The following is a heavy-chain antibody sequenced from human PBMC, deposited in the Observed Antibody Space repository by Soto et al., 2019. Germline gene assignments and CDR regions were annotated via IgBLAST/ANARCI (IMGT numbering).Heavy chain of an antibody. V-gene: IGHV1-69*12. CDR3: ARHLGGNHYYYGMDV. D-gene: IGHD3-16*01. CDR1: GGTFSSYA. CDR2: IIPIFGTA. Sequence: QVQLVQSGAEVKKPGSSVKVSCKASGGTFSSYAISWVRQAPGQGLEWMGGIIPIFGTADYAQKFQGRVTITADESTSTAYMDLSSLRFEDTAVYYCARHLGGNHYYYGMDVWGQGTTVTVSS. J-gene: IGHJ6*02.